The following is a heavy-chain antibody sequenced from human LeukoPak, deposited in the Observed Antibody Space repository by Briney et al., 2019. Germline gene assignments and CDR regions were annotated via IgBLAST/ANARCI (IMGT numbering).Heavy chain of an antibody. CDR3: ARDYEYNWNDE. J-gene: IGHJ5*02. V-gene: IGHV1-18*01. D-gene: IGHD3-3*01. CDR2: ISAYNGNT. Sequence: ASVKVSCKASGYTFTSYGISWVRQAPGQGLEWMGWISAYNGNTNYAQKLQGRVTITADKSTSTAYMELSSLRSEDTAVYYCARDYEYNWNDEWGQGTLVTVSS. CDR1: GYTFTSYG.